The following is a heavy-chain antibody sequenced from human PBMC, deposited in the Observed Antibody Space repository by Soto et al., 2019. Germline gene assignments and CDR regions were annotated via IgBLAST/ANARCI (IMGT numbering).Heavy chain of an antibody. Sequence: EVQLVESGGGLVQPGGSLRLSCAASGFTFSDHYMDWVRQAPGKGLEWVGRIKNKANSYITEYAASVKGRFIISRDDSENSLDLQMDSLKTEDTAVYYCARGPRVHGTVGFDNWGQGALVTVSS. CDR3: ARGPRVHGTVGFDN. V-gene: IGHV3-72*01. D-gene: IGHD1-7*01. CDR2: IKNKANSYIT. J-gene: IGHJ4*02. CDR1: GFTFSDHY.